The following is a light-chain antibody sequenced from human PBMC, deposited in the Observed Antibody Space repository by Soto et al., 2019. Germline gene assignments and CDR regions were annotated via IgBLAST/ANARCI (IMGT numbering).Light chain of an antibody. V-gene: IGKV3-15*01. CDR1: QSVNLY. CDR3: QQYNNWPIT. Sequence: EVVLTQSPATLSVSPGEGATLSCRASQSVNLYLAWYQQKPGQAPRVIIYGVSTRATGVPGRFSGSGSGTEFTPTISTLQSEDSAVYYCQQYNNWPITFGQGTRLEIK. CDR2: GVS. J-gene: IGKJ5*01.